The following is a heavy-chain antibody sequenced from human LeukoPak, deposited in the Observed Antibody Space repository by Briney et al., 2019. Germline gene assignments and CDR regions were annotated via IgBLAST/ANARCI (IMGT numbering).Heavy chain of an antibody. CDR2: INQDVSRI. CDR1: GFSFSRYW. Sequence: PGRSPRLSCAGSGFSFSRYWMAWVRQGPGKGLEWVASINQDVSRIHYVDSVKGRFTISRDNAKSSLFLQMTSLRVEDTAVYYCARLKDDVTKFDYWSQGTLVTVSS. CDR3: ARLKDDVTKFDY. J-gene: IGHJ4*02. D-gene: IGHD2-8*01. V-gene: IGHV3-7*01.